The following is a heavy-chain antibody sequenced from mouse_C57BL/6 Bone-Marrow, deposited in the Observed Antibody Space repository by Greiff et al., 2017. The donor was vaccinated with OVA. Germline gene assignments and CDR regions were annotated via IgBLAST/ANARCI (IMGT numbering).Heavy chain of an antibody. CDR1: GFTFSSYG. V-gene: IGHV5-6*01. D-gene: IGHD1-1*01. CDR3: ARLYYYGSSPWFAY. Sequence: EVKLVESGGDLVKPGGSLKLSCAASGFTFSSYGMSWVRQTPDKRLEWVATISSGGSYTYYPDSVKGRFTISRDNAKNTLYLQMSSLKSEDTAMDYCARLYYYGSSPWFAYWGQGTLVTVSA. CDR2: ISSGGSYT. J-gene: IGHJ3*01.